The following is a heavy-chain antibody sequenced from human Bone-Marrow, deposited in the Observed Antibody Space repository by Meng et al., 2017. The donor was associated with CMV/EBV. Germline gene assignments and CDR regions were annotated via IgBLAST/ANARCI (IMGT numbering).Heavy chain of an antibody. Sequence: GGSLRLSCAASGFTFSSYAMHWVRQAPGKGLDWVAFIRFDGSNKYYADSVKGRFTISRDISKNSLYLQMNSLRAEDTAVYYCAKCPLRFLETHGMDVWGQGPTVNVSS. V-gene: IGHV3-30*02. D-gene: IGHD3-3*01. J-gene: IGHJ6*02. CDR1: GFTFSSYA. CDR3: AKCPLRFLETHGMDV. CDR2: IRFDGSNK.